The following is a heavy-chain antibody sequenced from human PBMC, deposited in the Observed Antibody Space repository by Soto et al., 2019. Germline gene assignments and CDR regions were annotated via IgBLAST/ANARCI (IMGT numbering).Heavy chain of an antibody. J-gene: IGHJ4*02. CDR3: ARVPTFYCGGDCYFFDY. CDR2: INHSGST. CDR1: GGSFSGYY. D-gene: IGHD2-21*02. V-gene: IGHV4-34*01. Sequence: PSETLSLTCAVYGGSFSGYYWSWIRQPPGKGLEWIGEINHSGSTNYNPSLKSRVTISGDTSKNQFSLKLSSVTAADTAVYYCARVPTFYCGGDCYFFDYWGQGTLVTVSS.